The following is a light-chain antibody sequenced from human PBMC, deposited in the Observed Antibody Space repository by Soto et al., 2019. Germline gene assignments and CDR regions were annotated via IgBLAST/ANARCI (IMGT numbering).Light chain of an antibody. CDR1: QTVRNNY. Sequence: FVLTQSPGSLSWSPGERATLSCRASQTVRNNYLAWYQQKPGQAPRLLIYDASSRATGIPDRFSGGGSGTDFTLTISRLEPEDFPVYHCQQYGSLSWTFGQGTKVEIX. J-gene: IGKJ1*01. V-gene: IGKV3-20*01. CDR3: QQYGSLSWT. CDR2: DAS.